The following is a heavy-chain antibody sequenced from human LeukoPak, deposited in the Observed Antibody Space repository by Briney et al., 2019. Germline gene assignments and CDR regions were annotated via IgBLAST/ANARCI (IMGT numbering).Heavy chain of an antibody. V-gene: IGHV5-51*01. J-gene: IGHJ4*02. D-gene: IGHD6-19*01. CDR1: GYYFSSYW. CDR2: IYSGDSDT. CDR3: ARAPQFSSDWYGPFDY. Sequence: PGESLKISCKGSGYYFSSYWIGWIRQMPGKGLEWMGIIYSGDSDTRYSPSFQGQVTISADKSISTAYLQWSSLKASDTAMYYCARAPQFSSDWYGPFDYWGQGSLVTVSS.